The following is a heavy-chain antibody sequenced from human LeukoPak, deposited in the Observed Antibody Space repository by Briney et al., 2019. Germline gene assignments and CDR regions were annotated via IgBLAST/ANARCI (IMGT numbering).Heavy chain of an antibody. CDR2: ISYDGSNK. V-gene: IGHV3-30*01. CDR1: GFTFSSYA. Sequence: GGSLRLSCAASGFTFSSYATHWVRQAPGKGLEWVAVISYDGSNKYYADSVKGRFTISRDNSKNTLYLQMNSLRAEDTAVYYCARVRSTMIVVVLDAFDIWGQGTMVTVSS. D-gene: IGHD3-22*01. CDR3: ARVRSTMIVVVLDAFDI. J-gene: IGHJ3*02.